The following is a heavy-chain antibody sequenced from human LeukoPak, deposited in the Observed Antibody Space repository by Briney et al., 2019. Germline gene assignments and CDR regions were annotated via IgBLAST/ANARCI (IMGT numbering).Heavy chain of an antibody. V-gene: IGHV1-46*01. J-gene: IGHJ4*02. D-gene: IGHD6-13*01. Sequence: ASVKVSCKASGYTFTGYYMHWVRQAPGQGLEWMGIINPSGGSTSYAQKFQGRVTMTRDTSTSTVYMELSSLRSEDTAVYYCGRGAAGTRAPNYWGQGTLVTVSS. CDR2: INPSGGST. CDR1: GYTFTGYY. CDR3: GRGAAGTRAPNY.